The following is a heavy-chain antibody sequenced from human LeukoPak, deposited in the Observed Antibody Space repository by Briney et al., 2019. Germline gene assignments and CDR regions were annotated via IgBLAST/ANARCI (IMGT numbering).Heavy chain of an antibody. D-gene: IGHD6-19*01. V-gene: IGHV4-34*01. CDR2: IYYTGST. CDR3: ARGTLYSGWSYYFDY. J-gene: IGHJ4*02. CDR1: GGSFSGYY. Sequence: SETLSLTCAVYGGSFSGYYWSWIRQPPGKGLERIGEIYYTGSTTYNSSLKSRVSISVDTSKNHFSLRLSSVTAADTAMYYCARGTLYSGWSYYFDYWGQGSQVTVSS.